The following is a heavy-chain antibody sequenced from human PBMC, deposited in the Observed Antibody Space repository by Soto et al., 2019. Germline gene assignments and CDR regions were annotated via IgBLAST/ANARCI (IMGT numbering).Heavy chain of an antibody. V-gene: IGHV4-31*03. CDR3: ARVHFLGYCSSTSCSYFDY. D-gene: IGHD2-2*01. Sequence: TSETLSLTCTVSGGSISSGGYYWSWIRQHPGKGLEWIGYIYYSGSTYYNPSLKSRVTISVDTSKNQFSLKLSSVTAADTAVYYCARVHFLGYCSSTSCSYFDYWGQGTLVTVSS. CDR1: GGSISSGGYY. J-gene: IGHJ4*02. CDR2: IYYSGST.